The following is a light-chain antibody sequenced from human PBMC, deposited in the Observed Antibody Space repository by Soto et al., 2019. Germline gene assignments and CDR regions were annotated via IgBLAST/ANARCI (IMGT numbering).Light chain of an antibody. J-gene: IGKJ1*01. Sequence: DIVMTQSPLSLPVTPGESASISCRSRQSLLHRNGYNYLDRYLQKPGESPQVLIYLGSNRASGVPDRFSGSGSGTDFTLKISRVEAEDVGVYYCKQALQTPLTFGQGTKVEIK. V-gene: IGKV2-28*01. CDR3: KQALQTPLT. CDR1: QSLLHRNGYNY. CDR2: LGS.